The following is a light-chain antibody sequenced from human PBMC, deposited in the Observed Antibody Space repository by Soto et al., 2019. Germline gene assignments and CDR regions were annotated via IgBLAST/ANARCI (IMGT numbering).Light chain of an antibody. J-gene: IGKJ4*01. CDR1: QSLLHSNGNTY. CDR2: LGS. Sequence: DIVVTQSPHSLPVTPGEPASISCRSSQSLLHSNGNTYLDWYLQKPGQSPQLLIYLGSNLASGVPDRFSGSGSGTDYTLRISRVEAEDVGVYCCMQVLQNPLTFGGGTKVEI. V-gene: IGKV2-28*01. CDR3: MQVLQNPLT.